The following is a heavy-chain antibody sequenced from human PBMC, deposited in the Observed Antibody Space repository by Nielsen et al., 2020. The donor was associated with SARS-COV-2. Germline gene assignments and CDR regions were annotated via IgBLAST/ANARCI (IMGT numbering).Heavy chain of an antibody. D-gene: IGHD6-13*01. CDR1: GFTFSSYG. Sequence: GESLKISCAASGFTFSSYGMHWVRQAPGKGLEWVAVIPYDGSNKYYADSVKGRFTISRDNSKNTLYLQMNSLRAEDTAVYYCAKIAAATASADYWGQGTLVTVSS. J-gene: IGHJ4*02. CDR3: AKIAAATASADY. V-gene: IGHV3-30*02. CDR2: IPYDGSNK.